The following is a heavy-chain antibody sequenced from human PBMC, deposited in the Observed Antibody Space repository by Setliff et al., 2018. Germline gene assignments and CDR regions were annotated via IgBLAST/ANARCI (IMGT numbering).Heavy chain of an antibody. J-gene: IGHJ6*03. Sequence: GASVKVSCKASGGTFRSYGISWVRQAPGQGLEWMGGTIPMFGSANYAQKFQGRVTIITDEFTGTAYMELSSLRTEDTAVYYCAREGVDIRSSTDYRYYMDVWG. CDR2: TIPMFGSA. CDR1: GGTFRSYG. CDR3: AREGVDIRSSTDYRYYMDV. D-gene: IGHD5-12*01. V-gene: IGHV1-69*05.